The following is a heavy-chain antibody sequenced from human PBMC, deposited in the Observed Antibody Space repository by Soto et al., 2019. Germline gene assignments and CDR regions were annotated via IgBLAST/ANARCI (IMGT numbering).Heavy chain of an antibody. CDR3: ARDSGVVVAVYAFDV. D-gene: IGHD2-15*01. V-gene: IGHV1-18*01. J-gene: IGHJ3*01. CDR1: GYAFSSYG. CDR2: ISAYNGDT. Sequence: QDPLVQSGAEVKKPGASVKVSCRASGYAFSSYGVSWVRQAPGQGLEWMAWISAYNGDTKYSQKLQGRVTVTTDTSTSTAYMELSSLISDDTAVYYCARDSGVVVAVYAFDVWGQGTMVTVSS.